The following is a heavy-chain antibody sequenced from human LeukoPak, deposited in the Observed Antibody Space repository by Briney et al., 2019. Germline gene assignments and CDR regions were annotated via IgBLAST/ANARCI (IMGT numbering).Heavy chain of an antibody. V-gene: IGHV3-23*01. CDR2: TNSGGTST. Sequence: GGSLRLSCATSGFPFSDFSMSWVRQAPGKGLEWISTTNSGGTSTYYAESVKGRFTISRDNTKNTLYLQMSSLRVEDTAVYYCAKQSYARSLGEGGPGTLVSVSS. D-gene: IGHD2-8*01. J-gene: IGHJ4*02. CDR1: GFPFSDFS. CDR3: AKQSYARSLGE.